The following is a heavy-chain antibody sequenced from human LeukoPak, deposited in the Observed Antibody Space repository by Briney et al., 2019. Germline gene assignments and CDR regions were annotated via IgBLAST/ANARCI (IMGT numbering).Heavy chain of an antibody. D-gene: IGHD6-6*01. CDR2: INPNSGGT. CDR3: ARGGERHYSSSSRIDY. V-gene: IGHV1-2*02. CDR1: GGTFSSYA. J-gene: IGHJ4*02. Sequence: ASVKVSCKASGGTFSSYAISWVRQAPGQGLEWMGWINPNSGGTNYAQKFQGRVTMTRDTSISTAYMELSRLRSDDTAVYYCARGGERHYSSSSRIDYWGQGTLVTVSS.